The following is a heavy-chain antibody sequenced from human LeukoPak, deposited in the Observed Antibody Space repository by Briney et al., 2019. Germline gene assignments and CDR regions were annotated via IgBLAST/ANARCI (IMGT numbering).Heavy chain of an antibody. CDR3: AAGHDFWSGYQ. D-gene: IGHD3-3*01. CDR1: GFTFTSSA. V-gene: IGHV1-58*02. CDR2: IVVGSGNT. Sequence: GASVKVSCKASGFTFTSSAMQWVRQARGQRREWIGWIVVGSGNTNYAQKFQERVTITMDMSTSTAYMELRSLRSEDTDVYSCAAGHDFWSGYQWGQGPLVTVSS. J-gene: IGHJ4*02.